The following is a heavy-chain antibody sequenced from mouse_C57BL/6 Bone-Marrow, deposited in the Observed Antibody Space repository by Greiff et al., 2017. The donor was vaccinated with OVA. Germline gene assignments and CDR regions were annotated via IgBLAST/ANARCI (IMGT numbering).Heavy chain of an antibody. CDR3: ARLYYYGWYFDV. J-gene: IGHJ1*03. Sequence: EVQLVESGGGLVQPGGSLKLSCAASGFTFSDYYMYWVRQTPEKRLEWVAYISNGGGSTYYPDTVKGRFTISRDNAKNTLYLQMSRLRSEDTAMDYCARLYYYGWYFDVWGTGTTVTVSS. V-gene: IGHV5-12*01. CDR2: ISNGGGST. CDR1: GFTFSDYY. D-gene: IGHD1-1*01.